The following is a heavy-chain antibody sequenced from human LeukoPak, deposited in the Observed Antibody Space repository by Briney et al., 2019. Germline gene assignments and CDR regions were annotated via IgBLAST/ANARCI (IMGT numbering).Heavy chain of an antibody. J-gene: IGHJ5*02. V-gene: IGHV3-73*01. CDR3: TRSYYGSGSYDWFDL. CDR2: IRSKANSYAT. Sequence: PGGSLRLSCAASGFTFSGSAMHWVRHASGKGLEWVGRIRSKANSYATAYAASVKGRFTISRDDSKNTAYLQMNRLKTEDTAVYYCTRSYYGSGSYDWFDLWGQGTLVTVSS. D-gene: IGHD3-10*01. CDR1: GFTFSGSA.